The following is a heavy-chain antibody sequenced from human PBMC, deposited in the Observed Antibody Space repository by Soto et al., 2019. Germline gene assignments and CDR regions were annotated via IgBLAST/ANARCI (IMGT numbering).Heavy chain of an antibody. J-gene: IGHJ4*02. CDR2: ISGSGGST. CDR1: GFTFSSYA. D-gene: IGHD5-12*01. Sequence: EVQLLESGGCLVQPGGSLRLSCAASGFTFSSYAMSWVRQAPGKGLEWVSAISGSGGSTYYADSVKGRFTISRDNSKNTLYLQMNSLRAEDTAVYYCAKDRRCGYDSPPYYFDYWGQGTLVTVSS. CDR3: AKDRRCGYDSPPYYFDY. V-gene: IGHV3-23*01.